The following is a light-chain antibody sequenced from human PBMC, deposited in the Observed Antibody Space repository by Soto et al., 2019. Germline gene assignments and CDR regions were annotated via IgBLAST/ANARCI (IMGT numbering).Light chain of an antibody. CDR1: SSYIGPYDH. V-gene: IGLV2-11*01. CDR2: DVS. J-gene: IGLJ1*01. CDR3: SSYAGNYIYV. Sequence: QSALTQPRSVSGSPGQSVTISCTRTSSYIGPYDHVAWYQQHPGKAPKLIIFDVSKRPSGVPDRFSGSKSGNTASLTISGLQAEDEADYYCSSYAGNYIYVFATGTKLTVL.